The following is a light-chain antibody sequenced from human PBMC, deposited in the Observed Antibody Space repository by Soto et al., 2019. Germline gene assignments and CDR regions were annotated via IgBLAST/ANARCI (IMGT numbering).Light chain of an antibody. CDR1: QSVSSY. V-gene: IGKV3-11*01. Sequence: EIVFTQSPSTLSWCPVGIATLSCRASQSVSSYLAWYQQKPGQAPRLLIYDASNRATGIPARFSGSGSGTDFTLTISSLEPEDFAVYYCQQSSNSITFGQGTRLEI. J-gene: IGKJ5*01. CDR3: QQSSNSIT. CDR2: DAS.